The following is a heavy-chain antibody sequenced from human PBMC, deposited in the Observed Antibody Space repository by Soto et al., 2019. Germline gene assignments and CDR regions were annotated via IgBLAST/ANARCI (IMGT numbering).Heavy chain of an antibody. V-gene: IGHV3-74*01. CDR2: SNNDASST. Sequence: EVQLVESGGGLVQPGGSLRLSCAASGFTLSGYWMHWVRQAPGKGLVWVSRSNNDASSTNYAASVRGRFTISRDNAKSTLYLQMNSLRVEDTAVYYCVRDGSGWGVDNWGQGVVITVSS. D-gene: IGHD1-26*01. CDR3: VRDGSGWGVDN. CDR1: GFTLSGYW. J-gene: IGHJ4*02.